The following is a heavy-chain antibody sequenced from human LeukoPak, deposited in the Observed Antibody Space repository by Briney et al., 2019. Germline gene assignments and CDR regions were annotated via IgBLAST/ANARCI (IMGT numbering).Heavy chain of an antibody. CDR1: GGSISSYY. V-gene: IGHV4-59*12. CDR3: AREGSSSRYRPFDY. J-gene: IGHJ4*02. D-gene: IGHD6-13*01. CDR2: IYYSGST. Sequence: SETLSLTCTVSGGSISSYYWSWIRQPPGKGLEWIGYIYYSGSTNYNPSLKSRVTISVDTSKNQFSLKLSSVTAADTAVYYCAREGSSSRYRPFDYWGQGTLVTVSS.